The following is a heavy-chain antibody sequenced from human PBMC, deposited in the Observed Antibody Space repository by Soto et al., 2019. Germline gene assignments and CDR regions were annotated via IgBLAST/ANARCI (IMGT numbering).Heavy chain of an antibody. CDR3: ARGQLNDY. D-gene: IGHD2-2*01. CDR2: ISYDGSNK. Sequence: PGGSLRLSCAASGFTFSSYAMHWVRQAPGKGLEWVAVISYDGSNKYYADSVKGRFTISRDNSKNTLYLQMNSLRAEDTAVYYCARGQLNDYWGQGTLVTVSS. CDR1: GFTFSSYA. J-gene: IGHJ4*02. V-gene: IGHV3-30-3*01.